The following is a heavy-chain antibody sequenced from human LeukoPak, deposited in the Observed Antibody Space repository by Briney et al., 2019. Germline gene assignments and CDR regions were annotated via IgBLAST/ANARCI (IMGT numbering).Heavy chain of an antibody. CDR1: GFTFSSYA. D-gene: IGHD6-19*01. CDR2: ISYDGSNK. Sequence: QPGGSLRLSCAASGFTFSSYAMHWVRQAPGKGLEWVAVISYDGSNKYYADSVKGRFTISRDNSKNTLYLQMSSLRAEDTAVYYCAREGSVAGTFDYWGQGTLVTVSS. CDR3: AREGSVAGTFDY. V-gene: IGHV3-30-3*01. J-gene: IGHJ4*02.